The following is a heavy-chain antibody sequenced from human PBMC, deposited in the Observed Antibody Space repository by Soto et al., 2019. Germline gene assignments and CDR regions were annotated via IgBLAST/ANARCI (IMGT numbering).Heavy chain of an antibody. V-gene: IGHV3-21*01. CDR3: ASINCGWGPLSPYPFDY. Sequence: PGGSLRLSCAASGFIFSRSAMNWVRQAPGKGLEWVSSISSSSYIYYADSVKGRFTISRDNAKNSLYLQMSSLRAEDTAVYYCASINCGWGPLSPYPFDYWGQGALVTVSS. CDR1: GFIFSRSA. CDR2: ISSSSYI. D-gene: IGHD3-10*01. J-gene: IGHJ4*02.